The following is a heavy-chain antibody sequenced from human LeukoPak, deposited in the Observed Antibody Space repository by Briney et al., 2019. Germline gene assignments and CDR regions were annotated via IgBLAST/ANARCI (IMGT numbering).Heavy chain of an antibody. D-gene: IGHD1-1*01. CDR2: INSDGSST. CDR3: ARVLERRFDPLIF. V-gene: IGHV3-74*01. Sequence: GGSLRLSCVASGFAFSSYWMHWVRQAPGKGLVWVSRINSDGSSTSYADSVKGRFTISRDNAKNTLYLQMNSLRAEDTAVYYCARVLERRFDPLIFGGQGTLVTVSS. J-gene: IGHJ4*02. CDR1: GFAFSSYW.